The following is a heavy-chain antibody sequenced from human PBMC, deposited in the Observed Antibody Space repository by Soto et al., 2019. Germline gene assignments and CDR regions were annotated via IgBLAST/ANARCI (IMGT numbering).Heavy chain of an antibody. CDR1: GVTFSSYA. V-gene: IGHV1-69*13. J-gene: IGHJ4*02. Sequence: SVKVSCKASGVTFSSYAISWVRQAPGQGLEWMGGIIPIFGTANYAQKFQGRVTITADESTNTAYMELSSLRSEDTAVYYCARWDYDFWSGYYYWGQGTLVTVSS. D-gene: IGHD3-3*01. CDR2: IIPIFGTA. CDR3: ARWDYDFWSGYYY.